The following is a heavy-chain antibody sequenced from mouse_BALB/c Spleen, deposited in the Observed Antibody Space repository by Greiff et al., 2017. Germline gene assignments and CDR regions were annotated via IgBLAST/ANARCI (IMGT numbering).Heavy chain of an antibody. V-gene: IGHV14-3*02. CDR3: ARGDGNYVGFAY. CDR2: IDPANGNT. Sequence: VQLQQSGAELVKPGASVKLSCTASGFNIKDTYMHWVKQRPEQGLEWIGRIDPANGNTKYDPKFQGKATITADTSSNTAYLQLSSLTSEDTAVYYCARGDGNYVGFAYWGQGTLVTVSA. D-gene: IGHD2-1*01. J-gene: IGHJ3*01. CDR1: GFNIKDTY.